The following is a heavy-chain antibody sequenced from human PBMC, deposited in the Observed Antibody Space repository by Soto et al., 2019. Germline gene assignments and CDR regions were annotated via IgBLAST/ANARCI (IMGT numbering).Heavy chain of an antibody. Sequence: ASVKVSCKASGYTFTSYYMHWVRQAPGQGLEWMGIINPSGGSTSYAQKFQGRVTMTRDTSTSTVYMELSSLRSEDTAVYYCARDPGGCISTSCYAGTWFDPWAREPWSPSPQ. CDR1: GYTFTSYY. CDR3: ARDPGGCISTSCYAGTWFDP. CDR2: INPSGGST. V-gene: IGHV1-46*01. J-gene: IGHJ5*02. D-gene: IGHD2-2*01.